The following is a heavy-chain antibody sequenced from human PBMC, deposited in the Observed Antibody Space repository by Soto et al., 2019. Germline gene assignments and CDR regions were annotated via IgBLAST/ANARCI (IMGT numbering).Heavy chain of an antibody. J-gene: IGHJ4*02. Sequence: QVQLVESGGGVVQPGRSLRLSCAASGFTFSSYGMHWVRQAPGKGLEWVAVISYDGSNKYYADSVKGRFTISRDNSKNTLYLQMNSLRAEDTAVYYCAKDPGGYSYGSDYWGQGTLVTVSS. D-gene: IGHD5-18*01. CDR2: ISYDGSNK. V-gene: IGHV3-30*18. CDR3: AKDPGGYSYGSDY. CDR1: GFTFSSYG.